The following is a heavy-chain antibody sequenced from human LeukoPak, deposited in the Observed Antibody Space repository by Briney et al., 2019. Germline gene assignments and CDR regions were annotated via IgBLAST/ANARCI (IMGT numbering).Heavy chain of an antibody. Sequence: SETLSLTCTVSGGSISSYYWSWIRQPPGKGLEWIGYIYYSGSTYYNPSLKSRVTISVDTSKDQFSLKLSSVTAADTAVYYRAREPASDDYSNFYNGWGQGTLVTVSS. CDR3: AREPASDDYSNFYNG. CDR2: IYYSGST. V-gene: IGHV4-59*12. J-gene: IGHJ4*02. CDR1: GGSISSYY. D-gene: IGHD4-11*01.